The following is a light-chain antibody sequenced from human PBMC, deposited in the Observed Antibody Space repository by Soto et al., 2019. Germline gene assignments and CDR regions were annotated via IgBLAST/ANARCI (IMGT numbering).Light chain of an antibody. CDR3: QQYHSRLT. CDR2: DAS. CDR1: QDIRNF. Sequence: DIQMTQSPSSLSASVGDSVTITCQASQDIRNFLNWYQQKPGKAPKLLIYDASNLETGVPSRFSGSGSGTDFTFTISSLQPEDVATYYCQQYHSRLTFGGGTKVEIE. J-gene: IGKJ4*01. V-gene: IGKV1-33*01.